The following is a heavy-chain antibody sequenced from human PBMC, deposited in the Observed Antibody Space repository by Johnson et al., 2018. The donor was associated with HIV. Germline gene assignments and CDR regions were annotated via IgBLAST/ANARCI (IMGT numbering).Heavy chain of an antibody. CDR2: IYSGGST. D-gene: IGHD6-19*01. Sequence: QMQLVESGGGVVQPGRSMRLSCAASGFTFSSYVMHWVRQAPGKGLEWVSVIYSGGSTYYADSVKGRFTSSRDNSKNTLYLQMNSLRAEETAVYYCASGGWLEGAFDIWGQGIRVTVSS. J-gene: IGHJ3*02. CDR3: ASGGWLEGAFDI. V-gene: IGHV3-NL1*01. CDR1: GFTFSSYV.